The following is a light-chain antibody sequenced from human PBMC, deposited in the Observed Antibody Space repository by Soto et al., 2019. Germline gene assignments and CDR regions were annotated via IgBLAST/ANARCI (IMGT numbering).Light chain of an antibody. Sequence: EIVMTQSPATLSVSPGERATLSCRASESVSNNLAWYQQKFGQAPRLLIYHASTRATGIPARFSGSGSGTDLTLTISSPQSEAFALYYCQQYNEWPLTFGGGTKVDIK. V-gene: IGKV3-15*01. CDR2: HAS. CDR3: QQYNEWPLT. J-gene: IGKJ4*01. CDR1: ESVSNN.